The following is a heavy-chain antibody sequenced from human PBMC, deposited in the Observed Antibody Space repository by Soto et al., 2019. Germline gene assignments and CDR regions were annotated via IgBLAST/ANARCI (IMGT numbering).Heavy chain of an antibody. CDR3: ARDGPYYYASRMDV. V-gene: IGHV3-53*04. D-gene: IGHD3-10*01. J-gene: IGHJ6*02. CDR1: GIPVSSNY. CDR2: LHSGGDT. Sequence: PGGSLRLSCVASGIPVSSNYMTWVRQAPGKGLEWVSVLHSGGDTYYANSAKGRFTISRHDSTNTLFLQMTSLTAEDTAVYYCARDGPYYYASRMDVWGQGTTVTVS.